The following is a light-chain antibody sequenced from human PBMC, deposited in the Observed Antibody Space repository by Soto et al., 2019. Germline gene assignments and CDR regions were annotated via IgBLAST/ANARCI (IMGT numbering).Light chain of an antibody. Sequence: QSVLTQPPSASGTPGQRVTISCSGSSSNIGSNFVYWYQQSPGTAPKLLIYRNNQRPSGVPDRFSGSKSGTSASLAISGLPSEDEADYYCAAWDDSLSGWVFGGGTKLTVL. CDR1: SSNIGSNF. V-gene: IGLV1-47*01. CDR3: AAWDDSLSGWV. CDR2: RNN. J-gene: IGLJ3*02.